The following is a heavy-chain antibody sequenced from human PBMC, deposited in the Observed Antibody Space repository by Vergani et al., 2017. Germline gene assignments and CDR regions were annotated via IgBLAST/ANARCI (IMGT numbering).Heavy chain of an antibody. J-gene: IGHJ4*02. CDR2: IYYSEST. Sequence: QVQLQESGPGLVKPSETLSLTCTVSGGSISSYYWSWIRQPPGKGLEWIGYIYYSESTNYNPSLKSRVTISVDTYKNQFSLKLSSVTAADTAVYYCTRGQEGIDYVWGSYRYWGQGTLVTVSS. CDR1: GGSISSYY. D-gene: IGHD3-16*02. V-gene: IGHV4-59*01. CDR3: TRGQEGIDYVWGSYRY.